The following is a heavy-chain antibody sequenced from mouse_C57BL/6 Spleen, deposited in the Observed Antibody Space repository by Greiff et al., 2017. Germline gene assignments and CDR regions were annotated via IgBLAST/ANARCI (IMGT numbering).Heavy chain of an antibody. J-gene: IGHJ1*03. CDR2: IYPGDGDT. CDR1: GYAFSSYW. V-gene: IGHV1-80*01. Sequence: QVQLQQSGAELVKPGASVKISCKASGYAFSSYWMNWVKQRPGKGLAWIGQIYPGDGDTNYNGKFKGKATLTADKSSSTAYMQLSSLTSEDSAVYFCARWITTVVDWYFDVWGTGTTVTVSS. CDR3: ARWITTVVDWYFDV. D-gene: IGHD1-1*01.